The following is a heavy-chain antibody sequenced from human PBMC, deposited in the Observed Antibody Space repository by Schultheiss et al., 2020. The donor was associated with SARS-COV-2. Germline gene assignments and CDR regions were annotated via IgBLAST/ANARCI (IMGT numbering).Heavy chain of an antibody. CDR1: GGSFSGYY. CDR3: ARDVGILPYYYMGV. Sequence: SETLSLTCAVYGGSFSGYYWSWIRQPPGKGLEWIGEINHSGSTNYNPSLKSRVTISVDTSKNQFSLKLSSVTAADTAVYYCARDVGILPYYYMGVWGKGTTVTVSS. D-gene: IGHD2-15*01. V-gene: IGHV4-34*01. CDR2: INHSGST. J-gene: IGHJ6*03.